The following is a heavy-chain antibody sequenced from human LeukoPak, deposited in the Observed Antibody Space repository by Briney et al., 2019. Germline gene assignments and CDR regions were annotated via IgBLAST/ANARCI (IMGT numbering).Heavy chain of an antibody. D-gene: IGHD3-10*01. CDR1: GYTLTELA. Sequence: ASVKVSCKVSGYTLTELAMHWVRQAPGKGLEWMGGFDPEDGETIYAQRFQGRVTMTEDTSTDTAYMELSSLRSEDTAVYYRATEGGRSYYFHWGQGTLVTVSS. CDR2: FDPEDGET. V-gene: IGHV1-24*01. CDR3: ATEGGRSYYFH. J-gene: IGHJ4*02.